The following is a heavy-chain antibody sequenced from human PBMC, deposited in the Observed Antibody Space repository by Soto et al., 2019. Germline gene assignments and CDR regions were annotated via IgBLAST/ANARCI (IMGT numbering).Heavy chain of an antibody. CDR1: GFTFSSYS. D-gene: IGHD5-18*01. CDR3: AKVFSAMSKSKFYFDY. CDR2: ISGSGGST. Sequence: AGGSLRLSCAASGFTFSSYSMNWVRQAPGKGLEWVSAISGSGGSTYYADSVKGRFTISRDNSKNTLYLQMNSLRAEDTAVYYCAKVFSAMSKSKFYFDYWGQGTLVTVSS. J-gene: IGHJ4*02. V-gene: IGHV3-23*01.